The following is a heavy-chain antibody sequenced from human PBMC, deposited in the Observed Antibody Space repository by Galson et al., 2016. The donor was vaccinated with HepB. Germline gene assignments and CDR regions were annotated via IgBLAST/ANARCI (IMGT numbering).Heavy chain of an antibody. CDR1: GGSISTYF. V-gene: IGHV4-59*01. D-gene: IGHD5-18*01. CDR2: ISDSGST. CDR3: ATQRRGYSFAIYGIDV. Sequence: SETLSLTCTVSGGSISTYFWAWIRQPPGKGLEFIGYISDSGSTHYSPSFKSQITIAVDTSKNEVSLTLNSVTAADTAVYFCATQRRGYSFAIYGIDVWGQGTTVIVSS. J-gene: IGHJ6*02.